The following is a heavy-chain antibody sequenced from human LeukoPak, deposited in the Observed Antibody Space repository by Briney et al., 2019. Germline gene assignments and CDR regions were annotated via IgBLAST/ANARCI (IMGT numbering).Heavy chain of an antibody. CDR1: GFTFGDYA. CDR2: IRSKAYGGTT. Sequence: GGSLRLSCTASGFTFGDYAMSWVRQAPGKGLEWVGFIRSKAYGGTTEYAASVKGRFTISRDDSKGIAYLQMNSLKTEDTAVYYCTRVAMHYYYMDVWGKGTTVTVSS. CDR3: TRVAMHYYYMDV. D-gene: IGHD2-2*01. J-gene: IGHJ6*03. V-gene: IGHV3-49*04.